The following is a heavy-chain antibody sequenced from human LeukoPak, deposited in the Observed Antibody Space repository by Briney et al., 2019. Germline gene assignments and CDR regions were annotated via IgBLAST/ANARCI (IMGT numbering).Heavy chain of an antibody. Sequence: ASVKVSCEASGYTFTSYYMHWVRQAPGQGLEWMGIINPSGGSTSYAQKFQGRVTMTRDTSTSTVYMELSSLRSEDTAVYYCARDPLFTLRFLEWLPDPRFDPWGQGTLVTVSS. CDR2: INPSGGST. J-gene: IGHJ5*02. CDR3: ARDPLFTLRFLEWLPDPRFDP. V-gene: IGHV1-46*01. CDR1: GYTFTSYY. D-gene: IGHD3-3*01.